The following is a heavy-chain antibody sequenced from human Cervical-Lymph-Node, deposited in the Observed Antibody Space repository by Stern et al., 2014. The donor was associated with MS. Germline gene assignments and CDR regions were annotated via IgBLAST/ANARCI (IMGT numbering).Heavy chain of an antibody. V-gene: IGHV3-21*01. CDR1: GFTFSSYS. D-gene: IGHD4-23*01. Sequence: EVHLVESGGGLVKPGGSLRLSCAASGFTFSSYSMNWVRQAPGKGLEWVASISSGGSYIYYADSLKDRFTISRDNAKNSLYLQMNSLRAEDTAVYYCARGRGGNYRYYFDYWGQGTLVTVSS. CDR3: ARGRGGNYRYYFDY. J-gene: IGHJ4*02. CDR2: ISSGGSYI.